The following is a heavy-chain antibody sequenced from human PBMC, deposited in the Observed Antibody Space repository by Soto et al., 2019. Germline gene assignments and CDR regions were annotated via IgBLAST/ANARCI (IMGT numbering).Heavy chain of an antibody. J-gene: IGHJ4*02. CDR1: GFSFSSYW. CDR2: IKTDGSST. CDR3: AKREGNTYGLFH. Sequence: EVQLVESGGGLVQPGGSLRLSCAASGFSFSSYWIHWVRQARGKGLVWVSRIKTDGSSTDYADSVKGRFTISRDNAKNTLYLQMNSLRAEDTAVYYCAKREGNTYGLFHWGQGTLVTVSS. V-gene: IGHV3-74*01. D-gene: IGHD5-18*01.